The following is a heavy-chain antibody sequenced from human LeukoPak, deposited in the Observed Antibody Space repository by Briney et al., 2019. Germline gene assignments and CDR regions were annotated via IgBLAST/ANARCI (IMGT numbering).Heavy chain of an antibody. J-gene: IGHJ4*02. Sequence: PGGSLRLSCAASGFTFSTYGMYWVRQAPGKGLEWVAVISYDGNNKYYADSVKGRFTISRDNSKNTLYLQMSSLRAEDTAVYYCLVVAAAGFIDYWGQGTLVTVSS. D-gene: IGHD6-13*01. CDR2: ISYDGNNK. CDR3: LVVAAAGFIDY. CDR1: GFTFSTYG. V-gene: IGHV3-30*03.